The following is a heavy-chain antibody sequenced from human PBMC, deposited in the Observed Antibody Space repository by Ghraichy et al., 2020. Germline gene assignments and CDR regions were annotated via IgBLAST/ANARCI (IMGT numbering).Heavy chain of an antibody. D-gene: IGHD2-2*01. CDR1: GYTFTGYY. CDR3: AREEIVVVPALTYYYGMDV. Sequence: ASVKVSCKASGYTFTGYYMHWVRQAPGQGLEWMGWINPNSGGTNYAQKFQGRVTMTRDTSISTAYMELSRLRSDDTAVYYCAREEIVVVPALTYYYGMDVWGQGTTVTVSS. J-gene: IGHJ6*02. V-gene: IGHV1-2*02. CDR2: INPNSGGT.